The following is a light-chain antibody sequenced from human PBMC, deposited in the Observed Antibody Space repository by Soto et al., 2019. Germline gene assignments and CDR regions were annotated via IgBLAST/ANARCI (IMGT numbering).Light chain of an antibody. CDR1: TSDIGSYNY. V-gene: IGLV2-14*01. Sequence: QSVLTQPASVSGSPGQSITVSCTGTTSDIGSYNYVSWYQQHPGKAPKLIIYEVNNRPSGISNRFSGSKSGSAASLTISGLQAEDEADYYCASFTTSSTRAFGTGTKVTVL. J-gene: IGLJ1*01. CDR2: EVN. CDR3: ASFTTSSTRA.